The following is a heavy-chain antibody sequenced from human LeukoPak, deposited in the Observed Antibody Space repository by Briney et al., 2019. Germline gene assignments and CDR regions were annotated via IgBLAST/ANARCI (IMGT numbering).Heavy chain of an antibody. CDR2: ISSNGGDT. Sequence: GSLRLSCAASGFIFSSYAMHWVRQAPGKGLEYVSAISSNGGDTYYANSVKGRFTISRDNSRNTLYLQMGSLRPEDMAVYYCARGIAQTTLNAFDLWGQGTMVTVSS. J-gene: IGHJ3*01. CDR3: ARGIAQTTLNAFDL. V-gene: IGHV3-64*01. CDR1: GFIFSSYA. D-gene: IGHD4-11*01.